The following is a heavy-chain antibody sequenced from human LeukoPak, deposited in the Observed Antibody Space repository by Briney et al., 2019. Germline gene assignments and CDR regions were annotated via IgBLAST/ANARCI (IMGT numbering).Heavy chain of an antibody. Sequence: SQTLSLTCAISGDSVSSGTASGNWIRQSPSRGLEWLGRTYYRSKWYSDFAVSVKSRITINPDTSKNQFSLQLNSVTPEDTAMYFCARLEVVVGAPGYYYGMDVWGQGTTATVSS. CDR2: TYYRSKWYS. CDR1: GDSVSSGTAS. V-gene: IGHV6-1*01. J-gene: IGHJ6*02. CDR3: ARLEVVVGAPGYYYGMDV. D-gene: IGHD2-15*01.